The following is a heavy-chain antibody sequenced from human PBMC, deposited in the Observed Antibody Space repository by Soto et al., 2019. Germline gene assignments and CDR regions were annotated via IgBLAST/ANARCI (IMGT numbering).Heavy chain of an antibody. Sequence: GESLKISCKTSGHRFTTYWIIWVRQMPGKGLEYMGKINPTDSETNYSPSFEGHVTFSVDRSTSTAYVRWNSLKASDTAMYYCASPTMTSTSFYYAMDVWGQGTTVTVSS. J-gene: IGHJ6*02. D-gene: IGHD4-17*01. CDR3: ASPTMTSTSFYYAMDV. CDR2: INPTDSET. CDR1: GHRFTTYW. V-gene: IGHV5-10-1*01.